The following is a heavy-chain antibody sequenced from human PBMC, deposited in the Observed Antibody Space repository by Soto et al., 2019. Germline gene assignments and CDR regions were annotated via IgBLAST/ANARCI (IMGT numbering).Heavy chain of an antibody. V-gene: IGHV3-30*03. CDR2: TSYDGSKK. Sequence: GGSLRLSCAASGFTFSSYGMHWVRQAPGKGLEWVAVTSYDGSKKYYGDSVKGRFTISRDNSMNSLYLQMNSLIAEDTAVYYCAREGLEPLYYYYYYGMDVWGQGTTVTVSS. CDR3: AREGLEPLYYYYYYGMDV. D-gene: IGHD1-1*01. CDR1: GFTFSSYG. J-gene: IGHJ6*02.